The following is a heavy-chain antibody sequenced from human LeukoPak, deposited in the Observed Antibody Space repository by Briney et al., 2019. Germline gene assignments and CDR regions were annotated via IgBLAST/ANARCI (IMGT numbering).Heavy chain of an antibody. V-gene: IGHV4-59*01. Sequence: SETLSLTCTVSGGSISSYYWSWIRQPPGKGLEWIGYIYYSGSTNYNPSLKSRVTISVDTSKNQFSLKLSSVTAADTAVYYCARTDSSGRYYFDYWGQGTLVTVSS. CDR3: ARTDSSGRYYFDY. D-gene: IGHD6-19*01. J-gene: IGHJ4*02. CDR2: IYYSGST. CDR1: GGSISSYY.